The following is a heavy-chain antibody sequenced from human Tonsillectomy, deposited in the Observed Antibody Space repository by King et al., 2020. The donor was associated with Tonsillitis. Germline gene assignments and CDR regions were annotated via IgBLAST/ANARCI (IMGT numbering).Heavy chain of an antibody. Sequence: VQLQQWGAGLLKASETLSLTCAVYGGSFSGYYWSWIRQSPGKGLEWIGEINYSGSTNYNPSLKSRVTITVDTSQNQFSLNLTSVTAADTAVYYCARVTYYSGSGRPPVYWGQGTLVTVSS. CDR3: ARVTYYSGSGRPPVY. J-gene: IGHJ4*02. CDR2: INYSGST. V-gene: IGHV4-34*01. D-gene: IGHD3-10*01. CDR1: GGSFSGYY.